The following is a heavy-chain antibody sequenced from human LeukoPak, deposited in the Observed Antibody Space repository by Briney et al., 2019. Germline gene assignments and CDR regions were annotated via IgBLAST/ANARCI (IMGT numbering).Heavy chain of an antibody. Sequence: SETLSLTCAVYGGSFSGYYWSWIRQPPGKGLEWIGEINHSGSTNYNPSLKSRVTISVGTSKNQFSLKLSSVTAADTAVYYCAKGAAPSYGSSYWGQGTLVTVSS. J-gene: IGHJ4*02. V-gene: IGHV4-34*01. D-gene: IGHD5-18*01. CDR2: INHSGST. CDR1: GGSFSGYY. CDR3: AKGAAPSYGSSY.